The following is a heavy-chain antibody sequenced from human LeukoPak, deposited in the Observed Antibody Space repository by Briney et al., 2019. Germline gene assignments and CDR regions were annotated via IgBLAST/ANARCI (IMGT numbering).Heavy chain of an antibody. Sequence: GGSLRLSCAASGFTFSSYSMNWVRQAPGKGLEWVSSISSSSSYIYYADSVEGRFTISRDNAKNSLYLQMNSLRAEDTAVYYCARDPAGAAAANWVDYWGQGTLVTVSS. CDR2: ISSSSSYI. CDR1: GFTFSSYS. J-gene: IGHJ4*02. D-gene: IGHD6-13*01. CDR3: ARDPAGAAAANWVDY. V-gene: IGHV3-21*01.